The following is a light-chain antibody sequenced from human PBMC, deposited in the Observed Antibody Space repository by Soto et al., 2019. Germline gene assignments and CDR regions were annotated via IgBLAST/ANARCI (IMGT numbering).Light chain of an antibody. CDR2: GAS. J-gene: IGKJ1*01. Sequence: DIQLTQSPSFLSASVADRVTITCRASQGISSYLAWYQQKPGKAPKLLIYGASTLQNGVPSTFSGSGSGTEFTLTISSLQPEDFATYYCQQLNSYPRTFGQGTKVDI. V-gene: IGKV1-9*01. CDR1: QGISSY. CDR3: QQLNSYPRT.